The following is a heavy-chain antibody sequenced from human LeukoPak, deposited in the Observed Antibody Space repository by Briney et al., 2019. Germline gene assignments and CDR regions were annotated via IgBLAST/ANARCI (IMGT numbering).Heavy chain of an antibody. Sequence: SETLSLTCTVSGYSTSSGYYWGWIRQPPGKGLEWIGSIYHSGSTYYNPSLKSRVTISVDTSKNQFSLKLSSVTAADTAVYYCARGGVEYQLLSLYYYYGMDVWGQGTTVTVSS. CDR3: ARGGVEYQLLSLYYYYGMDV. CDR1: GYSTSSGYY. CDR2: IYHSGST. V-gene: IGHV4-38-2*02. J-gene: IGHJ6*02. D-gene: IGHD2-2*01.